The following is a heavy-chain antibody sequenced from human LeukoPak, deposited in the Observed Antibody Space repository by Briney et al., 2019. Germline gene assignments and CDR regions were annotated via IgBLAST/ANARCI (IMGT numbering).Heavy chain of an antibody. V-gene: IGHV3-21*01. CDR3: ARAHNWKYGSFDF. CDR1: GFTFSSYG. CDR2: ISSSSSYI. Sequence: GGSLRLSCAASGFTFSSYGMHWVRQAPGKGLEWFSCISSSSSYIYYADSVKGRFTISRDNAKNSLYLQMNSLRAEDTAVYYCARAHNWKYGSFDFWGQGTLVTVSS. D-gene: IGHD1-7*01. J-gene: IGHJ4*02.